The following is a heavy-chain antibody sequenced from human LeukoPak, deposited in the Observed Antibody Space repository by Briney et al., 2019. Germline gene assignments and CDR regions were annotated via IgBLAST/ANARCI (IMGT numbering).Heavy chain of an antibody. V-gene: IGHV3-7*01. CDR3: ASSYSSSWFYYYYGMDV. J-gene: IGHJ6*02. D-gene: IGHD6-13*01. Sequence: PGGSLRLSCAASGFTFSSYWMSWVRQAPGKGLEWVANIKQDGSEKYYVDSVKGRFTISRDNAKNSLYLQMNSLRAEDTAVYYCASSYSSSWFYYYYGMDVWGQGTTVTVSS. CDR2: IKQDGSEK. CDR1: GFTFSSYW.